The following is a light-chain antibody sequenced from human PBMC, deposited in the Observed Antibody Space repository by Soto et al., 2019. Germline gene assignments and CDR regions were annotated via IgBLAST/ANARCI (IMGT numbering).Light chain of an antibody. CDR3: QQYDSTPPT. Sequence: EIVLTQSPGTLSLSPGDRATLSCRASQSVNSNYLAWYQRKPGQAPRLLIYGASNRATDIPCRFSASGSGTDFTLTITRQEAEYFAVYYCQQYDSTPPTFGQGTKVEVQ. CDR1: QSVNSNY. J-gene: IGKJ1*01. V-gene: IGKV3-20*01. CDR2: GAS.